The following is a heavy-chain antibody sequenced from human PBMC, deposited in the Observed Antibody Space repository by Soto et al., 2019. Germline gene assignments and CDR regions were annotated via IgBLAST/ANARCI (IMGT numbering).Heavy chain of an antibody. Sequence: EVQLVESGGGLVQPGGSLRLSCAASGFTVSSNYMSWLRQAPGTGLAWVSVIYSGGTTYYADSVKGRFTISRDNSKNTLYLQMYRLRAEDTAVYYCARNGDSSDYRGWFDPWGQGTLVTVSS. CDR2: IYSGGTT. CDR3: ARNGDSSDYRGWFDP. CDR1: GFTVSSNY. V-gene: IGHV3-66*01. D-gene: IGHD3-22*01. J-gene: IGHJ5*02.